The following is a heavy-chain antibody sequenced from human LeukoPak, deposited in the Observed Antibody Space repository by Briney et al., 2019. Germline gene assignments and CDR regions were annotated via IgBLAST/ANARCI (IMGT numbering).Heavy chain of an antibody. V-gene: IGHV4-34*01. CDR3: ARGWNMVRGFAY. Sequence: GSLRLSCAASGFTFSRYWMNWVRQAPGKGLEWIGEINHSGSTNYNPSLKSRVTISVDTSKNQFSLKLSSVTAADTAVYYCARGWNMVRGFAYWGQGTLVTVSS. J-gene: IGHJ4*02. CDR2: INHSGST. D-gene: IGHD3-10*01. CDR1: GFTFSRYW.